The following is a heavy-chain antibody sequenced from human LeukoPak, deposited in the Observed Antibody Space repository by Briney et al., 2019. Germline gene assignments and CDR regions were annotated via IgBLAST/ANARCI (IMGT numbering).Heavy chain of an antibody. CDR2: IYYSGST. Sequence: SETLSLTCTISGGSISSYYWSWIRQPPGKGLEWIGYIYYSGSTNYNPSLKSRVTISVDTSKDQFSLKLSSVTAADTAVYYCARRSGDGWAFDIWGQGTTVTVSS. J-gene: IGHJ3*02. CDR3: ARRSGDGWAFDI. D-gene: IGHD2-21*02. CDR1: GGSISSYY. V-gene: IGHV4-59*08.